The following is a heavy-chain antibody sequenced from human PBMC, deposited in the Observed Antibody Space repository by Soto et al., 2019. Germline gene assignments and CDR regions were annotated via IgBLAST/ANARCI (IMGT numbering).Heavy chain of an antibody. J-gene: IGHJ4*01. V-gene: IGHV4-38-2*02. CDR3: ARAHSMVVAGSTFDY. D-gene: IGHD6-19*01. CDR1: NYSISNPHY. CDR2: MYHGGNT. Sequence: SETLSLTCTVSNYSISNPHYWGWIRQPPGKRPEWIASMYHGGNTFYNPSLKSRITMSMDTSKNQFSLKLRFMTAADTAVYYCARAHSMVVAGSTFDYWGHGTLVTVSS.